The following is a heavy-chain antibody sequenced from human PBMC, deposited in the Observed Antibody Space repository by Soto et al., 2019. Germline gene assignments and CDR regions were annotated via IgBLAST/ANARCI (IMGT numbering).Heavy chain of an antibody. CDR2: IIPMFGTP. Sequence: ASVKVSCKASGGAFTDYIFDWVRQAPGQGLEWVGGIIPMFGTPKYAQKFQHRVTISADVSTDTAYMELTRLRFDDTAVYYCAGGRDQPPVGLYFESWGEGTRVPVSS. CDR1: GGAFTDYI. CDR3: AGGRDQPPVGLYFES. D-gene: IGHD1-26*01. J-gene: IGHJ4*02. V-gene: IGHV1-69*13.